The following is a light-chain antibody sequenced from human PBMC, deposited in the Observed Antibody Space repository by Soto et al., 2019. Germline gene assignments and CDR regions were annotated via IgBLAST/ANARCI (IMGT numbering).Light chain of an antibody. Sequence: QSALTQPASVSGSPGQSITISCTGSSSDVGRYNYVSWYQHHPGKAPKLMIYEVSNRPSGVSNRFSGSKSGNTASLTISGLQAEDEADYHCSSFASGSTLYVFGTGTQLTVL. CDR1: SSDVGRYNY. V-gene: IGLV2-14*01. CDR2: EVS. CDR3: SSFASGSTLYV. J-gene: IGLJ1*01.